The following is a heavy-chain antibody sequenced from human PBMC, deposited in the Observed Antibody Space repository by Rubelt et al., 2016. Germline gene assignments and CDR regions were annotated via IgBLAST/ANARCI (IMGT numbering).Heavy chain of an antibody. CDR3: ARHVNHNWFDP. CDR2: IDPSDSYN. V-gene: IGHV5-10-1*03. CDR1: GYSFTNYW. Sequence: EVQLVQSGAEVKKPGESLRISCKGSGYSFTNYWISWVRQMPGKGLEWMGRIDPSDSYNKYSPSFEGAATTSADRSISPAYLQWSSLRASDTAMYYCARHVNHNWFDPWGQGTLVTVSS. D-gene: IGHD1-14*01. J-gene: IGHJ5*02.